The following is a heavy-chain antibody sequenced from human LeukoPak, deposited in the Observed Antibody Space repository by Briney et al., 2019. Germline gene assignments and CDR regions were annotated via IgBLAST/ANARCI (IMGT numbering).Heavy chain of an antibody. CDR3: AREAYCSSTSCHGMDV. D-gene: IGHD2-2*01. J-gene: IGHJ6*02. V-gene: IGHV3-11*01. CDR1: GFTFSDYY. CDR2: ISSSGSTI. Sequence: GGSLRLSCAASGFTFSDYYMSWIRQAPGKGLEWVSYISSSGSTIYYADSVKGRFTISRDNAKNSLYLQMNSLRAEDTAVYYCAREAYCSSTSCHGMDVWGQGTTVTVSS.